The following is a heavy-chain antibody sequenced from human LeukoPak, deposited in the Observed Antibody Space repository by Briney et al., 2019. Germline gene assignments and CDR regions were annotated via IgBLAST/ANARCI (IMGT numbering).Heavy chain of an antibody. Sequence: GGSLRLSCAASGFTFSSYGMHWVRQAPGKGLEWVAVISYDGSNKYYTDSVKGRFTIPRDNSKNTLYLQMNSLRAEDTAVYYCAKSLYDSSGAFDYWGQGTLVTVSS. CDR3: AKSLYDSSGAFDY. D-gene: IGHD3-22*01. CDR1: GFTFSSYG. CDR2: ISYDGSNK. J-gene: IGHJ4*02. V-gene: IGHV3-30*18.